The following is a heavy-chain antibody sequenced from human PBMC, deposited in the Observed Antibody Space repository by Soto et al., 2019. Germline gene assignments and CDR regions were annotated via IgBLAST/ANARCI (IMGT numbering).Heavy chain of an antibody. CDR2: IYHSGST. CDR1: GGSISSSNW. V-gene: IGHV4-4*02. J-gene: IGHJ5*01. CDR3: ARVRDCSGGTCYSWLFDS. Sequence: SETLSLTCAVSGGSISSSNWWSWVRQPPGKGLEWIGEIYHSGSTNYNPSLKSRVTISVDTSKNQFSLKLSSVTAADTAVYYCARVRDCSGGTCYSWLFDSWGQGTLVTVSS. D-gene: IGHD2-15*01.